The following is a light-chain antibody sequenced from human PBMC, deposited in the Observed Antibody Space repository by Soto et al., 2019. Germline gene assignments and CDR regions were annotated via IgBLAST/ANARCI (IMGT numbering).Light chain of an antibody. CDR1: QSISSW. Sequence: DLQVTQSPSTLSASVGDRVTITCRASQSISSWLAWYQQKPGKAPKLLIYKASSLESGVPSRFSGSGSGTEFTLTISGLQPDDFGTYYCQQYSNYWTFGQGTKVEVK. J-gene: IGKJ1*01. CDR3: QQYSNYWT. CDR2: KAS. V-gene: IGKV1-5*03.